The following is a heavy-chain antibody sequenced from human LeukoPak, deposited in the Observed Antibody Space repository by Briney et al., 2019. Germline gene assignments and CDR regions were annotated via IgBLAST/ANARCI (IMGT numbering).Heavy chain of an antibody. Sequence: PGGSLRLSCEASGFTFSNYGVNWVRQAPGKGLEWVSYIRSNDGTTHYADSVKGRFTISRDNAKNSLYLQMNSLRAEDTAVYYCARGAYYYEDWGQGTLVTVSS. J-gene: IGHJ4*02. CDR1: GFTFSNYG. V-gene: IGHV3-48*01. CDR2: IRSNDGTT. D-gene: IGHD3-22*01. CDR3: ARGAYYYED.